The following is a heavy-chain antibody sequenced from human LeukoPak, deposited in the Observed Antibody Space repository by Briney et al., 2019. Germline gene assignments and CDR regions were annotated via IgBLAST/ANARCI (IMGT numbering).Heavy chain of an antibody. D-gene: IGHD1-7*01. Sequence: GGSLRLSCAASGFTFSDYYMSWIPQAPGKGLEGVSYISSSGNYANYADSVKGRFTITRDNGKKSLNLQMESLRAEDMAVFYWARVGRTSMGFDYWGQGAVVTVSS. CDR1: GFTFSDYY. J-gene: IGHJ4*02. CDR3: ARVGRTSMGFDY. CDR2: ISSSGNYA. V-gene: IGHV3-11*05.